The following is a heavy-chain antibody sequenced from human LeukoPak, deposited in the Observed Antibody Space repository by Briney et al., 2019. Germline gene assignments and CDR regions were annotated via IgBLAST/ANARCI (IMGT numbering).Heavy chain of an antibody. J-gene: IGHJ4*02. CDR3: ARQDPELAY. V-gene: IGHV3-48*03. D-gene: IGHD1-26*01. CDR1: GFTFSNFA. Sequence: GGSLTLSCAASGFTFSNFAMNWVRQAPGKGLEWVSYITSGASTIYYADSVKGRFTISRDNAKNSLYLQMNSLRVEDTAVYYCARQDPELAYWGQGTLVTVSS. CDR2: ITSGASTI.